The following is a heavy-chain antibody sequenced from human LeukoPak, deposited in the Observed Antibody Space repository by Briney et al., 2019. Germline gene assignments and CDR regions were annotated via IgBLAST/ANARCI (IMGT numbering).Heavy chain of an antibody. D-gene: IGHD6-13*01. CDR1: GGSISSSSYY. CDR3: ARVAAAGNYYFDY. Sequence: PSESLSLTCTVSGGSISSSSYYWGWIRQPPGKGLEWLGSSYYTGSTYYNPYLKSRVTISIDTSKNQFSLRLSSVTAADTAVYFCARVAAAGNYYFDYWGQGTLVTVSS. J-gene: IGHJ4*02. CDR2: SYYTGST. V-gene: IGHV4-39*07.